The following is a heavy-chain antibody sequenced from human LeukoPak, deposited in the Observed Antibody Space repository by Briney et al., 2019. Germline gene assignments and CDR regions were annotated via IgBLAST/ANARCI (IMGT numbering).Heavy chain of an antibody. CDR2: IKSKTDGGTT. D-gene: IGHD2-2*01. V-gene: IGHV3-15*01. CDR3: TAVPIVVVPAAMIYYFDY. Sequence: PGGSLRLSCAASGFTVSSNYMSWVRQAPGKGLEWVGRIKSKTDGGTTDYAAPVKGRFTISRDDSKNTLYLQMNSLKTEDTAVYYCTAVPIVVVPAAMIYYFDYWGQGTLVTVSS. J-gene: IGHJ4*02. CDR1: GFTVSSNY.